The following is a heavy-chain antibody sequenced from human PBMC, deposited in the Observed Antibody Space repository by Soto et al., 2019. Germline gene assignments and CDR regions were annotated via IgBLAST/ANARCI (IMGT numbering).Heavy chain of an antibody. Sequence: VGSLRLSCAASAFTFSNYAMNWVRQAPGKGLEWVSVISGSGGSASYADSVQGRFTISRDNSKNTLYLQMNSLRAEDTAIYYCVREDSAWDSRGSFDFWGRGTMVTVSS. CDR1: AFTFSNYA. CDR3: VREDSAWDSRGSFDF. D-gene: IGHD6-19*01. CDR2: ISGSGGSA. J-gene: IGHJ3*01. V-gene: IGHV3-23*01.